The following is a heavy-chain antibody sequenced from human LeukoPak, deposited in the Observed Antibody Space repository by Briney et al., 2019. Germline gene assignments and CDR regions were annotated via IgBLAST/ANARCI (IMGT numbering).Heavy chain of an antibody. CDR1: GYSFIGYY. CDR2: INPNSGGT. Sequence: ASVKVSCKASGYSFIGYYMHWVRQAPGQGLEWMGWINPNSGGTNYAQKFQGRVTMTRDTSISTAYMELSRLRSDDTAVYYCAKDQADYYGSGSYDYWGQGTLVTVSS. V-gene: IGHV1-2*02. CDR3: AKDQADYYGSGSYDY. J-gene: IGHJ4*02. D-gene: IGHD3-10*01.